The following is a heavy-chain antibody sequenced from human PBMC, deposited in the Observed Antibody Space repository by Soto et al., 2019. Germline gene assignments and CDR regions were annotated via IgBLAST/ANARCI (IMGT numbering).Heavy chain of an antibody. Sequence: QLQLQESGPGLVEPTETLSLTCTVSGGSVSRSSYYWGWIRQLPGKGLEWIGSIYYSGSTYYNPSLKSRVTISVGTSKNQFSLKLSTVTDAHTAVYYCARLEGGWIRLTYYFDYWGQGTLVIVSS. V-gene: IGHV4-39*01. CDR1: GGSVSRSSYY. J-gene: IGHJ4*02. CDR3: ARLEGGWIRLTYYFDY. D-gene: IGHD6-19*01. CDR2: IYYSGST.